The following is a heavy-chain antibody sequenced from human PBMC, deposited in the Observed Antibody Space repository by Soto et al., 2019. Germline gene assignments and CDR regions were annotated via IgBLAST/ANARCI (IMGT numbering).Heavy chain of an antibody. D-gene: IGHD3-16*01. V-gene: IGHV5-10-1*01. CDR2: IHPSDSHT. CDR3: AGHFEESWCYRGEAY. Sequence: PGESLKISCKGSGYSFPNYWISWVRQVPGKGLEWVGRIHPSDSHTNYSPSFQGHVIISADKSISTAYLQWNSLKAPDTAIYYCAGHFEESWCYRGEAYCGQGTLLTVSS. CDR1: GYSFPNYW. J-gene: IGHJ4*02.